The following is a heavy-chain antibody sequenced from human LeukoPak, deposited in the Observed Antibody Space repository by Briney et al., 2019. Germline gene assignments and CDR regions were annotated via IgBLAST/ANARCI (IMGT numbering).Heavy chain of an antibody. J-gene: IGHJ4*02. Sequence: SETLSLICTVSGGSFSGYYWSWIWQSPGKGLECIGYIYYSGSTNYSPSFESRVTISIDTSKNQFSLKLTSVTAADTAVYFCARLSNSDGRGYYWGFEHWGQGTLVTVSS. V-gene: IGHV4-59*08. CDR1: GGSFSGYY. CDR3: ARLSNSDGRGYYWGFEH. D-gene: IGHD3-22*01. CDR2: IYYSGST.